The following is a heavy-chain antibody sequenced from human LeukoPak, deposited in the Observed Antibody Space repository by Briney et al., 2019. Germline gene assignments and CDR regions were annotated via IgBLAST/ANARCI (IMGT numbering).Heavy chain of an antibody. D-gene: IGHD2-15*01. Sequence: SETLSLTCTVSGGSISGTTYYWGWIRQPPGKGLEWIGEINHSGSTNYNPSLKSRVTISVDTSKNQFSLTLSSVTAADTAVYYCARGNPPRYCSGGSCYSKMNWFDPWGQGTLVTVSS. J-gene: IGHJ5*02. CDR2: INHSGST. V-gene: IGHV4-39*07. CDR1: GGSISGTTYY. CDR3: ARGNPPRYCSGGSCYSKMNWFDP.